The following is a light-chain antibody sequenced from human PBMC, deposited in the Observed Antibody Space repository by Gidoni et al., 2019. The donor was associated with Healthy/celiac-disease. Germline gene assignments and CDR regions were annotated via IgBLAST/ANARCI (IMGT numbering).Light chain of an antibody. J-gene: IGKJ3*01. V-gene: IGKV3-20*01. CDR2: GSS. CDR1: QSVSSSY. Sequence: DIVLTQSAGTLSLSPGERATLACRASQSVSSSYLAWYQQKPGKAPRLLIYGSSSRATGIPDRFSGSGSGTDFTLTISSLDPEAFAVYYCQPYGRSPRTFXPXTKVDIK. CDR3: QPYGRSPRT.